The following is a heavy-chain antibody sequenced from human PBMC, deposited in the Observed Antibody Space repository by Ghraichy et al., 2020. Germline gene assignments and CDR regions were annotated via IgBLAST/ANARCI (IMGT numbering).Heavy chain of an antibody. V-gene: IGHV3-74*03. J-gene: IGHJ4*02. D-gene: IGHD1-26*01. Sequence: RGSLRLSCAASGFTFSSYWMHWVRQAPGKGLVWVSRINSDGSSTTYADSVKGRFTISRDNAKNTLYLQMNSLRAEDTAVYFCVTVGRKWELDYWGQGTLVTVSS. CDR2: INSDGSST. CDR3: VTVGRKWELDY. CDR1: GFTFSSYW.